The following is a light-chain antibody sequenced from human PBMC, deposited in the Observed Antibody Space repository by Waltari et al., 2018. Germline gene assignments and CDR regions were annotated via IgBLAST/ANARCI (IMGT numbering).Light chain of an antibody. CDR2: EVS. J-gene: IGLJ2*01. Sequence: QSALTQPPSAAGSPGQSVPISCIGTSSDVGGYKYISWYQQHPGKAPKLIIYEVSKRPSRVLHRVARSKPGHPSSLPVSELEAENATVWCCSLYGVSLMCEIIGGVTKL. CDR3: SLYGVSLMCEI. V-gene: IGLV2-8*01. CDR1: SSDVGGYKY.